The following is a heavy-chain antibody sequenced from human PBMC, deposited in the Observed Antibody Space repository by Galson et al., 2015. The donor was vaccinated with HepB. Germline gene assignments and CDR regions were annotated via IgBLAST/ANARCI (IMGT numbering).Heavy chain of an antibody. V-gene: IGHV4-59*12. CDR3: ARERAAAGTAGFDP. Sequence: LSLTCTVSGGSISSYYWSWIRQPPGKGLEWIGYIYYSGSTDYNPSLKSRVTISVDTSKNQFSLKLSSVTAADTAVYYCARERAAAGTAGFDPWGQGTLVTVSS. CDR1: GGSISSYY. J-gene: IGHJ5*02. D-gene: IGHD6-13*01. CDR2: IYYSGST.